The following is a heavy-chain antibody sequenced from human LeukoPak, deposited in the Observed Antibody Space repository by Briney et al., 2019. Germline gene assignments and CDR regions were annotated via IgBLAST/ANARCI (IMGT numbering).Heavy chain of an antibody. V-gene: IGHV4-34*01. Sequence: PSETLSLTCAVYGGSFSGYYWSWIRQPPGKGLEWIGEINHSGSTNYNPSLKSRVTISVDTSKNQFSLKLSSVTAADTAVYYCARARGYSYFAYWGQGTLVTVSS. D-gene: IGHD3-22*01. CDR3: ARARGYSYFAY. CDR1: GGSFSGYY. CDR2: INHSGST. J-gene: IGHJ4*02.